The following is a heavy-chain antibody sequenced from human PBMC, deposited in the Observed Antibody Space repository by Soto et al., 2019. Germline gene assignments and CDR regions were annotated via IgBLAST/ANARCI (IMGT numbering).Heavy chain of an antibody. D-gene: IGHD3-9*01. CDR1: GYTLTELS. CDR2: FDPEDGET. V-gene: IGHV1-24*01. CDR3: ATVEGDYDILTGYPH. J-gene: IGHJ4*02. Sequence: ASVKVSCKVSGYTLTELSMHWVRQAPGKGLEWMGGFDPEDGETIYAQKFQGRVTMTEDTSTDTAYMELSSLRSEDTAVYYCATVEGDYDILTGYPHWGQGTLVTVSS.